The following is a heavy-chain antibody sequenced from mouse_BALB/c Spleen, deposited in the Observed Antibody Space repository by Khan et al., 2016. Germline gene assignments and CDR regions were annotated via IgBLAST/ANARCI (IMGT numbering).Heavy chain of an antibody. V-gene: IGHV1-4*02. J-gene: IGHJ2*01. CDR3: AREVIITAVLDY. CDR1: GYTFTSYT. Sequence: QVQLQQSAVELTGPGASVKMSCRASGYTFTSYTLHWITQRPGQGLEWIGYIVPSSGYTDYNQKFKDKTTLTADKSSNTAYMQLNSLTSEDSAVYYCAREVIITAVLDYWGQGTTLTVSS. CDR2: IVPSSGYT. D-gene: IGHD1-2*01.